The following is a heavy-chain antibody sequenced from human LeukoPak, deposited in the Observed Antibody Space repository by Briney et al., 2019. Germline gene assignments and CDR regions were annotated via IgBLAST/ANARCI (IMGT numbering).Heavy chain of an antibody. CDR2: ISSSSSYI. CDR1: GFTFSSYS. V-gene: IGHV3-21*01. Sequence: GGSLRLSCAASGFTFSSYSMNWVRQAPGKGLEWVSSISSSSSYIYYADSVKGRFTISRDNAKNSLHLQMNSLRAEDTAVYYCARNGDNDAFDIWGQGTMVTVSS. CDR3: ARNGDNDAFDI. D-gene: IGHD4-17*01. J-gene: IGHJ3*02.